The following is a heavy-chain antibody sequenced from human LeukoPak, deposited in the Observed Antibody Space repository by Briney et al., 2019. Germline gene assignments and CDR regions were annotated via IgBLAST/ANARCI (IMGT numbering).Heavy chain of an antibody. Sequence: SETLSLTCTVSGGSISSSSYYWGWIRQPPGKGLEWIGSIYYSGSTYYNPSLKSRVTISVDTSKNQFSLKLSSVTAADTAVYYCAREGDFWSGNFDYWGQGTLVTVSS. CDR3: AREGDFWSGNFDY. J-gene: IGHJ4*02. D-gene: IGHD3-3*01. V-gene: IGHV4-39*07. CDR2: IYYSGST. CDR1: GGSISSSSYY.